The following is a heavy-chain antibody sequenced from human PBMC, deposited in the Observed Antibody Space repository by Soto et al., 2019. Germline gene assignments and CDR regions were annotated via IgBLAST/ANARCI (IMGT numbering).Heavy chain of an antibody. CDR3: ARGVVEAYCGGDCYSPEHWFDP. Sequence: GGSLRLSCAASGFTFSSYSMNWVRQAPGKGLEWVSYISSSSSTIYYADSVKGRFTISRDNAKNSLYLQMNSLRDEDTAVYYCARGVVEAYCGGDCYSPEHWFDPWGQGTLVTVSS. CDR1: GFTFSSYS. V-gene: IGHV3-48*02. J-gene: IGHJ5*02. CDR2: ISSSSSTI. D-gene: IGHD2-21*02.